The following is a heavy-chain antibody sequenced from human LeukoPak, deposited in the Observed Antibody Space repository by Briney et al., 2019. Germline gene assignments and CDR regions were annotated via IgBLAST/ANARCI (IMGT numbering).Heavy chain of an antibody. J-gene: IGHJ4*02. CDR2: ISRSATII. V-gene: IGHV3-48*01. CDR1: GFTFSPYG. Sequence: GGSLRLSCAASGFTFSPYGMNWVRQAPGKGLEWISYISRSATIIHYADSVKGRFTISRDSSKNTLFLQMNRLRPEDAAVYYCAKAPVTTCRGAFCYPFDYWGLGTLVTVSS. CDR3: AKAPVTTCRGAFCYPFDY. D-gene: IGHD2-15*01.